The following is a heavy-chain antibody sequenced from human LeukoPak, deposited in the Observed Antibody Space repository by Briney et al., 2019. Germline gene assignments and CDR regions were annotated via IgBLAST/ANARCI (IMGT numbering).Heavy chain of an antibody. CDR2: ITGSSSHT. D-gene: IGHD3-22*01. V-gene: IGHV3-23*01. CDR1: GFTFSIYA. Sequence: GGSLRLSCAASGFTFSIYAMSWVRQAPGKGLDWVSAITGSSSHTYYADSMKGRFTISRDNSKNTLYLQISSLRAEDTAVYYCAKEWYSSGYHGFDYWGQGTLVTVSS. CDR3: AKEWYSSGYHGFDY. J-gene: IGHJ4*02.